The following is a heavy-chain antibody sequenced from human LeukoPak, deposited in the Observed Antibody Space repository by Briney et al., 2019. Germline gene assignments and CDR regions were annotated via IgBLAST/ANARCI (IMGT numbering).Heavy chain of an antibody. D-gene: IGHD1-26*01. V-gene: IGHV1-2*02. CDR3: ASPKSGSYSADLLY. Sequence: ASVKVSCKASGGTFSSYAISWVRQAPGQGLEWMGWINPNSGGTNYAQKFQGRVTMTRDTSISTAYMELSRLRSDDTAVYYCASPKSGSYSADLLYWGQGTLVTVSS. CDR1: GGTFSSYA. J-gene: IGHJ4*02. CDR2: INPNSGGT.